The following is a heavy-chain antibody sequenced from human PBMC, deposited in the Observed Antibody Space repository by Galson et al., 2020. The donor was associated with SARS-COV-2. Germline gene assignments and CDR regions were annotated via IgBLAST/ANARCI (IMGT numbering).Heavy chain of an antibody. V-gene: IGHV3-48*03. D-gene: IGHD3-10*01. Sequence: GGSLRLSCAASGFTFSSYEMNWVRQAPGKGLEWVSYISSSGSTIYYADSVKGRFTISRDNAKNSLYLQMNSLRAEDTAVYYCARLWFGEDYYYYYYGMDVWGQGTTVTISS. J-gene: IGHJ6*02. CDR1: GFTFSSYE. CDR2: ISSSGSTI. CDR3: ARLWFGEDYYYYYYGMDV.